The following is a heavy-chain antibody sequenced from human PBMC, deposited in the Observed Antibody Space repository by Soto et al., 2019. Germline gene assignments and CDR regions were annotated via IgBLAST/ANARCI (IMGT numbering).Heavy chain of an antibody. D-gene: IGHD1-26*01. CDR3: ARGRRYTGRHVTYAI. CDR1: GGSIGSYY. J-gene: IGHJ3*02. Sequence: PSETLSLTCAVCGGSIGSYYWSWIRQPPGKGLEWIGYIDYSGTTNYNPSLKSRLTISLDTSKNQFSLKLSSVTAADTAVYYCARGRRYTGRHVTYAIWGQGTMVTVSS. CDR2: IDYSGTT. V-gene: IGHV4-59*01.